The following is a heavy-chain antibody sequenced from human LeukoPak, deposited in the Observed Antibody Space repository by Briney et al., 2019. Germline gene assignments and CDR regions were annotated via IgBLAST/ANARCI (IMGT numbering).Heavy chain of an antibody. J-gene: IGHJ4*02. CDR1: GGSISSYY. CDR2: IYYSGST. D-gene: IGHD3-10*01. Sequence: SETLSLTCTVSGGSISSYYWSWIRQPPGKGLEWIGYIYYSGSTNYNPSLKSRVTISVDTSKNQFSLKLSSVTAADTAVYYCAINYYGSGSLDYWGQGTLVTVSS. V-gene: IGHV4-59*08. CDR3: AINYYGSGSLDY.